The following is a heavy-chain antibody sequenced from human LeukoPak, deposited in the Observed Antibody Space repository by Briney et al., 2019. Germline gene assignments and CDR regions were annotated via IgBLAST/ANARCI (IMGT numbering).Heavy chain of an antibody. CDR2: IKQDGSEK. V-gene: IGHV3-7*01. J-gene: IGHJ4*02. CDR1: GFTFSSYW. D-gene: IGHD1-26*01. Sequence: GGSLRLSCVASGFTFSSYWMSWVRQAPGKGLEWVANIKQDGSEKYYVDSVKGRFTISRDNAKNSLYLQMNSLRAEDTAVYYCARDPEEWELLFDYWGQGTLVTVSS. CDR3: ARDPEEWELLFDY.